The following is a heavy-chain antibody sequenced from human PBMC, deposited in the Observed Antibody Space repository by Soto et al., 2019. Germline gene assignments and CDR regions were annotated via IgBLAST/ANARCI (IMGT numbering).Heavy chain of an antibody. D-gene: IGHD2-2*01. J-gene: IGHJ3*02. Sequence: PSETLSVTWTVAGGSIGTYYGSWIRQPPGKGLEWIGYVTYSGGPTYNPSLESRVTISVDTSKKFSLNLTSVTAADTAVYYCARDAGYQLTGAFDIWGQGTMVTVSS. CDR3: ARDAGYQLTGAFDI. V-gene: IGHV4-59*01. CDR1: GGSIGTYY. CDR2: VTYSGGP.